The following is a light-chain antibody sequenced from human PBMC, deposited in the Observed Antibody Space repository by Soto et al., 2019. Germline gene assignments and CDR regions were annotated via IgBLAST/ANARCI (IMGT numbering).Light chain of an antibody. CDR3: SSYTSSSTGV. V-gene: IGLV2-14*01. CDR2: EVS. CDR1: SSDVGGYNY. Sequence: QSVLTQPASVSGSPGQSITISCTGTSSDVGGYNYVSWYQQHPGKAPKLMIYEVSNRPSGVSNRFSGSKSGNTASLTISGLQAEDEADYYCSSYTSSSTGVFGTGNKV. J-gene: IGLJ1*01.